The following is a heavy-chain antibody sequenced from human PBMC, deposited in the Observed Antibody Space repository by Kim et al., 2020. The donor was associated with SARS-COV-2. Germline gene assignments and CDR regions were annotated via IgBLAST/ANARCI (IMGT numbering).Heavy chain of an antibody. V-gene: IGHV4-59*08. D-gene: IGHD6-19*01. CDR2: IYYGGST. Sequence: SETLSLTCTVSGGSITRYSWSWIRQPPGKGLEWIGYIYYGGSTNYSPSLKSRVTISLDTSKNQFSLKVRFVTAADTAVYYCARQDSSGWYYFDFWGQGT. CDR3: ARQDSSGWYYFDF. J-gene: IGHJ4*02. CDR1: GGSITRYS.